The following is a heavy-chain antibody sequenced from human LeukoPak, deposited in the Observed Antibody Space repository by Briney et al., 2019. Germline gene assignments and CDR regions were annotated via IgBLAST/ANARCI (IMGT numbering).Heavy chain of an antibody. CDR2: ISAGGGST. V-gene: IGHV3-23*01. CDR3: AKDAAGPEY. CDR1: GLTFSDYS. D-gene: IGHD6-13*01. Sequence: PGGSLRLSCAVSGLTFSDYSMTWVRQAPGKGLFWVSGISAGGGSTYYADSVKGRFTISRDNSRNMLYLQMNSLSAEDTAVYYCAKDAAGPEYWGQGTLVTVSS. J-gene: IGHJ4*02.